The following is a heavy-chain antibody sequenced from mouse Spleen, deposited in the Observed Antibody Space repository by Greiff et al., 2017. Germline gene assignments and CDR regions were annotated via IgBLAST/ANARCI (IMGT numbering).Heavy chain of an antibody. D-gene: IGHD2-4*01. Sequence: VQLKESGGDLVKPGGSLKLSCAASGFTFSSYGMSWVRQTPDKRLEWVATISSGGSYTYYPDSVKGRFTISRDHSKNTLYLQMSSLKSEDTAVYYCGRPGDDDGAWFAYWGQGTLVTVSA. J-gene: IGHJ3*01. CDR1: GFTFSSYG. CDR2: ISSGGSYT. CDR3: GRPGDDDGAWFAY. V-gene: IGHV5-6*01.